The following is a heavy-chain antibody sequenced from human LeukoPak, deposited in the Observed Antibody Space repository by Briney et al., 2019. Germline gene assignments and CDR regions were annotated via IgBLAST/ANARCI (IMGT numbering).Heavy chain of an antibody. V-gene: IGHV3-23*01. D-gene: IGHD2-8*01. Sequence: PGGSLRLSCPASGFSFSTTAMSWVRQAPGKGLEWVSSFGGSGRGSTYHADSVKGRFTISRDDSKSTLYLQVNSLRVEDTALYLCAKARGATVNDPVEYWGQGTLVTVSS. CDR1: GFSFSTTA. CDR2: FGGSGRGST. CDR3: AKARGATVNDPVEY. J-gene: IGHJ4*02.